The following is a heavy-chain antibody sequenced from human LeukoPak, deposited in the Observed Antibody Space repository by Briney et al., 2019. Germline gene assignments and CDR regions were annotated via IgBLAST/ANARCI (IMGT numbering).Heavy chain of an antibody. CDR2: IYSGGST. CDR1: GFTFSSYA. D-gene: IGHD4-23*01. CDR3: ARERRYGGNPECMDV. V-gene: IGHV3-66*02. J-gene: IGHJ6*03. Sequence: PGGSLRLSCAASGFTFSSYAMSWVRQAPGKGLEWVSIIYSGGSTYYADSVKGRFTISRDNSKNTLYLQMNSLRVEDTAVYYCARERRYGGNPECMDVWGKGTTVTVSS.